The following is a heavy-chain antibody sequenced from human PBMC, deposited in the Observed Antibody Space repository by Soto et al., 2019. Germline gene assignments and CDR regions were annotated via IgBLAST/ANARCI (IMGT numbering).Heavy chain of an antibody. D-gene: IGHD2-8*01. J-gene: IGHJ5*01. CDR2: ITSKSTYI. CDR1: GFTFRDYS. CDR3: ARSGVAALDS. V-gene: IGHV3-21*06. Sequence: EVQLVESGGGLVKPGGSLRLSCAASGFTFRDYSLNWVRQAPGKGLEWVSSITSKSTYIYYAASVKGRFTISRDNAKSSLYLQMDSLRADDTAVYFCARSGVAALDSWGQGTLVTVSS.